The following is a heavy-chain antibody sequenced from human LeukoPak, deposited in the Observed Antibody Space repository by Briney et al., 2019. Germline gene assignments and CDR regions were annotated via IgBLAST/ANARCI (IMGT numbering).Heavy chain of an antibody. V-gene: IGHV3-30*02. J-gene: IGHJ2*01. CDR3: AKDVGIAAAGPYWYFDL. D-gene: IGHD6-13*01. CDR2: IRYDGSNK. Sequence: GGSLRLSCAASGFTFSSYGMHWVREAPGKGLEGGAFIRYDGSNKYYADSVKGRFTISRDNSKYTLYPEMNRLRAGDRSVYYCAKDVGIAAAGPYWYFDLWGRGTLVTVSS. CDR1: GFTFSSYG.